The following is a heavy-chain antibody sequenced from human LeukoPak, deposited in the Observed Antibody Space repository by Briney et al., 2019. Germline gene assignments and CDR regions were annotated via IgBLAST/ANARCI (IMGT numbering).Heavy chain of an antibody. CDR1: GFTFSYYG. CDR2: ISGNGGTT. D-gene: IGHD5-12*01. J-gene: IGHJ5*02. V-gene: IGHV3-23*01. Sequence: GESLRLSCAASGFTFSYYGMTWVRQAPGKGLEWVSGISGNGGTTYYADSVKGRFTISRDNSKNTLYLQMSSLRVEDTALYYCAKDLGVATTTPDRRGQGTLVTVSS. CDR3: AKDLGVATTTPDR.